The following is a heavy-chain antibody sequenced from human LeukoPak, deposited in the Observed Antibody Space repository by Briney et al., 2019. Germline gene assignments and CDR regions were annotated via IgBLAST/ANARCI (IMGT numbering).Heavy chain of an antibody. CDR3: AREAPYCGGDCYSGGGAFDI. V-gene: IGHV4-59*01. Sequence: SETLSLTCTVSGGSISSYYWSWIRQPPGKGLEWLGYIYYSGSTNYNPSLKSRVTISVDTSKNQFSLKLSSVTAADTAVYYCAREAPYCGGDCYSGGGAFDIWGQGTMVTVSS. CDR2: IYYSGST. J-gene: IGHJ3*02. CDR1: GGSISSYY. D-gene: IGHD2-21*02.